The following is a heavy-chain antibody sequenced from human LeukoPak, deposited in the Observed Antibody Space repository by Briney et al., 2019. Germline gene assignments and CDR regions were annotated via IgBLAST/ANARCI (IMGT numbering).Heavy chain of an antibody. CDR2: IYYSGST. CDR1: GGSISSGDYY. Sequence: SETLSLTCTVSGGSISSGDYYWSWIRQPPGKGLEWIGYIYYSGSTYYNPSLKSRVTISVDTFKNQFSLKPSSVTAADTAVYYCASSRYCSSTSCHLRDYWGQGTLVTVSS. CDR3: ASSRYCSSTSCHLRDY. D-gene: IGHD2-2*01. J-gene: IGHJ4*02. V-gene: IGHV4-30-4*08.